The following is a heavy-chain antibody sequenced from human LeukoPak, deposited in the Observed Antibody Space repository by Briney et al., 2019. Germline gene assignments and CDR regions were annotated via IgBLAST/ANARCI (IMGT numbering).Heavy chain of an antibody. D-gene: IGHD7-27*01. Sequence: RSGGSLRLPCAASGFTFSDYAINWVRQAPGKGLEWVSSISRGGVITYYADSVKGRFTISRDNSNNTLYLHMNSLRAEDTAVYYCVSRAGSPWGPFDDWGQGTLVTVSS. CDR2: ISRGGVIT. CDR1: GFTFSDYA. J-gene: IGHJ4*02. CDR3: VSRAGSPWGPFDD. V-gene: IGHV3-23*01.